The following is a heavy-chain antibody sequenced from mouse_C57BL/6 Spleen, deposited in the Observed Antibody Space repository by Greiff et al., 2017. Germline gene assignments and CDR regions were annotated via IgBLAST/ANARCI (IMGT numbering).Heavy chain of an antibody. D-gene: IGHD2-5*01. V-gene: IGHV5-17*01. J-gene: IGHJ4*01. CDR2: IRSGSSTI. Sequence: EVMLVESGGGLVKPGGSLKLSCAASGFTFSDYGMHWVRQAPEKGLEWVAYIRSGSSTIYYAATVKGRFTISSDNAKNTLFLQMPSLRSEDTAMFYCARSYSNYGYAMDYWGQGPSVPVSS. CDR1: GFTFSDYG. CDR3: ARSYSNYGYAMDY.